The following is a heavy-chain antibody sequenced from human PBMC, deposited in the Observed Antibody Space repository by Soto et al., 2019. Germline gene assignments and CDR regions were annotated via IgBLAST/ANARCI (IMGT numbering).Heavy chain of an antibody. D-gene: IGHD6-19*01. CDR3: ARGVGIAVAVPGPY. CDR1: GYTFTSYG. CDR2: ISAYNGNT. J-gene: IGHJ4*02. Sequence: GASVKVSCKASGYTFTSYGISWVRQAPGQGLEWMGWISAYNGNTNYAQKLQGRVTMTTDTSTSTAYMELRSPRSDDTAVYYCARGVGIAVAVPGPYWGQGTLVTVSS. V-gene: IGHV1-18*01.